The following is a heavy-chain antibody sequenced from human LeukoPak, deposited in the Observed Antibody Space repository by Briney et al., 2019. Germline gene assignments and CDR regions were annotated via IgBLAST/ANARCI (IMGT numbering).Heavy chain of an antibody. Sequence: GRSLRLSCAASGFTFSSYSMHWVRQAPGKGLEWLSVISYDGSSKYLADSVKGRFTISRDNSENTLYLQLNSLRVEDTAVYSCARDRFWSRDYKSGGPLHYFDYWGLGTLVTVSS. CDR2: ISYDGSSK. V-gene: IGHV3-30-3*01. CDR3: ARDRFWSRDYKSGGPLHYFDY. J-gene: IGHJ4*02. CDR1: GFTFSSYS. D-gene: IGHD3-10*01.